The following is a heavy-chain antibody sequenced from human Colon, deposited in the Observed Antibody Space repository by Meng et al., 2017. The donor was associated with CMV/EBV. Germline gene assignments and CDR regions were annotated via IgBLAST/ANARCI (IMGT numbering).Heavy chain of an antibody. D-gene: IGHD2-8*01. V-gene: IGHV4-39*07. CDR1: GDSIRSSGYY. Sequence: SETLSLTCTVSGDSIRSSGYYWAWIRQPPGKGLEWIGSMFYSGSTYYSASLKSRVTMSIDTSKNQVSLKLTSVTAADTAVYYCARGRMVYVDYWGQGTLVTVSS. J-gene: IGHJ4*02. CDR2: MFYSGST. CDR3: ARGRMVYVDY.